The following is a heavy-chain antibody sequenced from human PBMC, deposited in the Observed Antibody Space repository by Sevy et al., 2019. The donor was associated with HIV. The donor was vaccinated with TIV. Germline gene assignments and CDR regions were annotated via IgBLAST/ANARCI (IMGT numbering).Heavy chain of an antibody. D-gene: IGHD1-26*01. CDR3: AREGVSGSYYYYYGMDV. V-gene: IGHV3-30*04. CDR1: GFTFSSYA. CDR2: ISYDGSNK. J-gene: IGHJ6*02. Sequence: GGSLRLSCAASGFTFSSYAMHWVRQAPGKGLEWVAVISYDGSNKYYADSVKGRFTISRDNSKNTLYLQMNSLRAEDTAVYYCAREGVSGSYYYYYGMDVWGQGTTVTVSS.